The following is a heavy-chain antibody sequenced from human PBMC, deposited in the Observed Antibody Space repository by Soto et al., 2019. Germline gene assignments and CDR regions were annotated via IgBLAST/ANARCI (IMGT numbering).Heavy chain of an antibody. CDR3: AKDDIVATIRGYFDY. J-gene: IGHJ4*02. V-gene: IGHV3-23*01. D-gene: IGHD5-12*01. Sequence: GGSLRLSCAASGFTFSSYAMSWVRQAPGKGLEWVSAISGSGGSTYYADSVKGRFTISRDNSKNTLYLQMNSLRAEDTAVYYCAKDDIVATIRGYFDYWGQGTLVTVSS. CDR1: GFTFSSYA. CDR2: ISGSGGST.